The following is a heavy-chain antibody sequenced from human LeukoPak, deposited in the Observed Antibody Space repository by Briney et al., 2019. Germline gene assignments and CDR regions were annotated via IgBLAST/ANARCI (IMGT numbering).Heavy chain of an antibody. J-gene: IGHJ4*02. CDR2: INPNSGGT. CDR1: GYTFTGYY. Sequence: GASVKVSCKASGYTFTGYYMHWVRQAPGQGLEWMGWINPNSGGTNYAQKFQGWVTMTRDTSISTAYMELSRLRSDDTAVYYCARGPQQLRAYYFDYWGQGTLVTVSS. D-gene: IGHD6-13*01. CDR3: ARGPQQLRAYYFDY. V-gene: IGHV1-2*04.